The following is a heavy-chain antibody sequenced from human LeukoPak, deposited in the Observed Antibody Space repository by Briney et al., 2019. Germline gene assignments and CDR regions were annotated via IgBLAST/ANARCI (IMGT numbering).Heavy chain of an antibody. D-gene: IGHD3-10*01. J-gene: IGHJ6*02. CDR3: ARLKRVYYGSDEGMDV. Sequence: ASVKVSCKAPGYTFTSYGISWVRQAPGQGLEWMGWISAYNGNTNYAQKLQGRVTMTTDTSTSTAYMELRSLGSDDTAVYYCARLKRVYYGSDEGMDVWGQGTTVTVSS. V-gene: IGHV1-18*01. CDR2: ISAYNGNT. CDR1: GYTFTSYG.